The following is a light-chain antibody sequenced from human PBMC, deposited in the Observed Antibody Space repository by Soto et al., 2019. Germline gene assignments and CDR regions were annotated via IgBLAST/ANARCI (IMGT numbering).Light chain of an antibody. CDR3: AACDDSLSGVV. Sequence: QSVLTQPPSASGTPGQRVTISCSGSSANNGSNYVYWYQQLPGTAPNLLIYRNNQRPSGVPGRFSGSKSGTSASLAISGLRSEEEADYYCAACDDSLSGVVFGGGTKLTVL. CDR1: SANNGSNY. CDR2: RNN. J-gene: IGLJ2*01. V-gene: IGLV1-47*01.